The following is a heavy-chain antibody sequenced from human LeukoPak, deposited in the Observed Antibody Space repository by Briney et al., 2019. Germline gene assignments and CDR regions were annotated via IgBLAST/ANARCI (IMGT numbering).Heavy chain of an antibody. V-gene: IGHV5-51*01. Sequence: GESLKISCTGSGYNFTNYWIAWVRQMPGKGLEWMGIIYRGDSDARYSPSFQGQVTISADKSISTAYLQWSSLKASDTAIYYCARQPASAPGLETNGFDIWGQGTMVTVSS. CDR2: IYRGDSDA. J-gene: IGHJ3*02. CDR3: ARQPASAPGLETNGFDI. CDR1: GYNFTNYW. D-gene: IGHD2-2*01.